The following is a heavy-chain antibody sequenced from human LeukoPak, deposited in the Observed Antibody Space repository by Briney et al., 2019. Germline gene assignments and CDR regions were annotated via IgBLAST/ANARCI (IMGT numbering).Heavy chain of an antibody. V-gene: IGHV3-7*01. CDR1: GFTFRGRD. CDR3: ASLEFGY. J-gene: IGHJ4*02. D-gene: IGHD3-16*01. Sequence: PGESLTLSCVASGFTFRGRDMSWVRQAPGKGLEWVANINQDGSEKYYVDSVKGRFTISRDNAKNSLFLQMNSLRAEDTAVYYCASLEFGYWGQGTLVAVSS. CDR2: INQDGSEK.